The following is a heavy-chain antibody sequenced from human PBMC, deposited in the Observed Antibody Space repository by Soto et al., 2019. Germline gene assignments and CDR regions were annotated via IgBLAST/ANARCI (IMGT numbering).Heavy chain of an antibody. V-gene: IGHV4-4*07. D-gene: IGHD6-13*01. CDR1: VDSITTYY. CDR2: IDTSGNT. Sequence: SETLSLTCTVSVDSITTYYWSWIRQRAGKGLEWIGRIDTSGNTNYNPSLKSRVTMSVDTSKKQFSLKLTSVTAADTAVYYCARYSNNWFQTEGMDVWGQGTTVTVS. J-gene: IGHJ6*02. CDR3: ARYSNNWFQTEGMDV.